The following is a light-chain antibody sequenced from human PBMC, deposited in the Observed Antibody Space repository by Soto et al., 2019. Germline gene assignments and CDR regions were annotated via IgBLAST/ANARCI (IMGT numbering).Light chain of an antibody. CDR2: DVS. V-gene: IGLV2-14*01. J-gene: IGLJ1*01. Sequence: QSALTQPASVSGSPGQSITLSCTGTSSDVGDYNYVSWYQQHPGKAPKLMIYDVSNRPSGVSNRFSGSKSVNTATLTISGLQAEDEADYYCSSYTSSSTRVFGTGTKVNVL. CDR1: SSDVGDYNY. CDR3: SSYTSSSTRV.